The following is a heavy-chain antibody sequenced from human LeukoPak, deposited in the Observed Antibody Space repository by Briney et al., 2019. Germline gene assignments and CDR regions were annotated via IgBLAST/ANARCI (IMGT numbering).Heavy chain of an antibody. CDR2: ISSDGSST. CDR3: ARISLSGWVNDH. CDR1: GFTFSSHW. J-gene: IGHJ4*02. D-gene: IGHD6-19*01. Sequence: GGSLRLSCAASGFTFSSHWMHWVRQAPGKGLVWVTRISSDGSSTSYADSVKGRFTISRDNAKNTLYLQMSSLRAEDAAMYYCARISLSGWVNDHWGQGTLVTVSS. V-gene: IGHV3-74*01.